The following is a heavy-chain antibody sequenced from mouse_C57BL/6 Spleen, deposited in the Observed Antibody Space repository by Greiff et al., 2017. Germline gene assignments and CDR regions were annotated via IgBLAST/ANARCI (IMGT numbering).Heavy chain of an antibody. V-gene: IGHV1-76*01. CDR3: ASVITGVVDG. J-gene: IGHJ2*01. D-gene: IGHD1-1*01. CDR2: FYPGSGNT. Sequence: VQLQESGAELVRPGASVKLSCKASGYTFTDYYINGVKQRPGQGLEWIARFYPGSGNTYYNEKFKGKATLTAEKSSSTSSLQLSSLTSEDSAVYFGASVITGVVDGWGQGTTRTVSS. CDR1: GYTFTDYY.